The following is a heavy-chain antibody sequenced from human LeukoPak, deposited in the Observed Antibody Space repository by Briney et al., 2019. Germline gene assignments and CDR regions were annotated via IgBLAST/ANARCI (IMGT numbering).Heavy chain of an antibody. CDR3: ARDPYVLTTVTTGGCYYMDV. CDR1: GYTFTGYY. CDR2: INPNSGGT. J-gene: IGHJ6*03. V-gene: IGHV1-2*02. D-gene: IGHD4-17*01. Sequence: ASVKVSCKASGYTFTGYYMHWVRQAPGQGLEWMGWINPNSGGTNYAQKFQGRVTMTRDTSISTAYMELSRLRSDDTAVYYCARDPYVLTTVTTGGCYYMDVWGKGTTVTVSS.